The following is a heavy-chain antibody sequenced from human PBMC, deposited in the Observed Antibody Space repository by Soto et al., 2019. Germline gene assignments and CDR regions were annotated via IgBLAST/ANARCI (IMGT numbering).Heavy chain of an antibody. Sequence: GGSLRLSCAASGFTFSSYAMSWVRQAPGKGLEWVSAISGSGGSTYYADSVKGRFTISRDNSKNTLYLQMNSLRAEDTAVYYCASQGAGEPDPIYFDYWGQGTLVTVSS. J-gene: IGHJ4*02. CDR3: ASQGAGEPDPIYFDY. CDR1: GFTFSSYA. CDR2: ISGSGGST. D-gene: IGHD3-10*01. V-gene: IGHV3-23*01.